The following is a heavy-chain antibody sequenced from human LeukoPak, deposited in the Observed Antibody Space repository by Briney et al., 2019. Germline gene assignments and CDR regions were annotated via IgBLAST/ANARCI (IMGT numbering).Heavy chain of an antibody. D-gene: IGHD2-2*01. Sequence: GGSLRLSCVVSGLTFRNYGFHWVRQAPGKGLEWVAIIYSGGGTTKYYAESVKDRFTITRDDSRDTLYLQMNSLRAEDTAVYYCVVILVPGGVWHFDLWGRGTLVTVSS. CDR1: GLTFRNYG. J-gene: IGHJ2*01. V-gene: IGHV3-33*03. CDR3: VVILVPGGVWHFDL. CDR2: IYSGGGTTK.